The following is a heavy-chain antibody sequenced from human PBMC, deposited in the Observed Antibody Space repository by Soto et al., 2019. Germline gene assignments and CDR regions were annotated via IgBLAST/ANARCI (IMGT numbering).Heavy chain of an antibody. CDR3: AKVGPLWYCGSLKGGHDY. Sequence: GSLRLSLSASGFTFSTYAIHWVRQAPCKGLEWVAVISYGGSNKYYADSVKGRFTISRDNSKNTLYLQMNSLRAEDTAVYYCAKVGPLWYCGSLKGGHDYWGQGTLVTVS. D-gene: IGHD6-13*01. J-gene: IGHJ4*02. CDR1: GFTFSTYA. V-gene: IGHV3-30*18. CDR2: ISYGGSNK.